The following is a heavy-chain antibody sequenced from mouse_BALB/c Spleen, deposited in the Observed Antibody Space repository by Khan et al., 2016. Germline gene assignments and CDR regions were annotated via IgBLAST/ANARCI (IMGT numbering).Heavy chain of an antibody. D-gene: IGHD1-1*01. CDR2: INPYNDGT. CDR3: VRKNYYVSSFYWYFDV. J-gene: IGHJ1*01. CDR1: GYTFISYV. V-gene: IGHV1S136*01. Sequence: EVQLQESGPELVKPGASVKMSCRASGYTFISYVMHWVKQKPGQGLEWIGYINPYNDGTKYNEKFKGKATLTSDKSSSTAYMELSSLTSEDSAVYYCVRKNYYVSSFYWYFDVWGAGTTVTVSS.